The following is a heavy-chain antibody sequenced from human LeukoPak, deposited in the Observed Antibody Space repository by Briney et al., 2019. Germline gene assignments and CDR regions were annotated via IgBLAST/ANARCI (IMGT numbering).Heavy chain of an antibody. V-gene: IGHV4-59*08. Sequence: SETLSLTCTVSGGSISSYYWSWIRQPPGKGLECIGYIYNSGSTNYNPSLKSRVSISVDTSKNQFSLKLSSVTATDTAVYYCARSAIDAFDIWGQGTMVTVSS. CDR2: IYNSGST. D-gene: IGHD6-25*01. CDR3: ARSAIDAFDI. J-gene: IGHJ3*02. CDR1: GGSISSYY.